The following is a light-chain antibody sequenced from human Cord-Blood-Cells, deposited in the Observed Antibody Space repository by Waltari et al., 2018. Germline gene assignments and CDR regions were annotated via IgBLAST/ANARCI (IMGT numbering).Light chain of an antibody. CDR1: QGISSY. Sequence: AIRMTQSPSSLSASTGDRVTITCRAGQGISSYLAWYQQKPGKAPKLLIYAASTLQSGVPSRFSGSGSGTDFTLTISCLQSEDFATYYCQQYYSYPRTFGQGTKLEIK. CDR3: QQYYSYPRT. V-gene: IGKV1-8*01. CDR2: AAS. J-gene: IGKJ2*01.